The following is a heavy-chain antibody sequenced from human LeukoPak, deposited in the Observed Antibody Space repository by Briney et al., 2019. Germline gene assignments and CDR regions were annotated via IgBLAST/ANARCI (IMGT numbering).Heavy chain of an antibody. V-gene: IGHV4-61*02. CDR3: ARALPFDY. J-gene: IGHJ4*02. Sequence: PSQTLSLTCTVSGGSISSGSYYWGCLRQPAGKGLEWIRRIYTSGSTNYNPSLKSRATISVDTSKNQFSLKLSSVTAADTAVYYCARALPFDYWGQGTLVTVSP. CDR1: GGSISSGSYY. CDR2: IYTSGST.